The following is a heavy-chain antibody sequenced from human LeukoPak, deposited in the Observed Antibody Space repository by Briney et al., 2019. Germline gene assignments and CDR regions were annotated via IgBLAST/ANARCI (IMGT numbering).Heavy chain of an antibody. CDR1: GSRFTSYC. CDR3: ARRRDDYPDS. Sequence: GGSLKISFKGSGSRFTSYCIGWGRQMPGKGLEWMGIIYPGDSDTIYCPSFQGQVTISADKSISTAYLEWGSLKASDTAMYYCARRRDDYPDSWGQGTMVTVSS. V-gene: IGHV5-51*01. CDR2: IYPGDSDT. J-gene: IGHJ3*01. D-gene: IGHD5-24*01.